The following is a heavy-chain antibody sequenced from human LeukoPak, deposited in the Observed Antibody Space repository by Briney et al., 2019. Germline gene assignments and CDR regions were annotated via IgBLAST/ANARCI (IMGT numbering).Heavy chain of an antibody. Sequence: GGSLRLSCAASGFTLSSYWMHWARQTPGRGLVWVSRMSSDESTTNYADPVRGRFTISRDNAKNALYLQMNNLRAEDTAIYFCARGRGPYGWFDPWGQGTLVTVSS. CDR1: GFTLSSYW. D-gene: IGHD3-10*01. V-gene: IGHV3-74*01. CDR3: ARGRGPYGWFDP. CDR2: MSSDESTT. J-gene: IGHJ5*02.